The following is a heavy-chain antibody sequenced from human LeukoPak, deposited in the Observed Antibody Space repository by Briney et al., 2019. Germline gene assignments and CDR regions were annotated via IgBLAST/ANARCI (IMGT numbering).Heavy chain of an antibody. J-gene: IGHJ6*02. CDR2: ISGSGGST. V-gene: IGHV3-23*01. D-gene: IGHD3-10*01. Sequence: PGGSLSLSCAASGFTFSSYAMSWVRQAPGKGLEWVSAISGSGGSTYYADSVKGRFTISRDNSKNTLYLQMNSLRAEDTAVYYCAKDSARGLHPSSFPYGELGMDVWGQGTTVTVSS. CDR1: GFTFSSYA. CDR3: AKDSARGLHPSSFPYGELGMDV.